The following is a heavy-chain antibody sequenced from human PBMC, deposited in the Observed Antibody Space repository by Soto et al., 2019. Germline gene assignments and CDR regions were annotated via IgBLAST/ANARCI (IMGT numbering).Heavy chain of an antibody. J-gene: IGHJ4*02. Sequence: SATLTLTCAVSCGSIRGSYYYWDWFRQSPGKGPEWIGSVFYTGLTSYNPSLESRVSVSVDTSKNQFSLKVSGVSAADTAVYYCATTQKGYNWNYFDHWGQGALVT. CDR1: CGSIRGSYYY. CDR3: ATTQKGYNWNYFDH. V-gene: IGHV4-39*01. D-gene: IGHD1-20*01. CDR2: VFYTGLT.